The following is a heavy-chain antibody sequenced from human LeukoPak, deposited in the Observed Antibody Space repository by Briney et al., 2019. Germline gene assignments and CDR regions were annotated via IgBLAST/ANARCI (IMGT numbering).Heavy chain of an antibody. D-gene: IGHD2-15*01. V-gene: IGHV1-18*01. CDR1: GYTFNTYG. CDR3: VRAGAVVDNWFDP. Sequence: ASVKVSCKASGYTFNTYGITWVRQAPGQGLEWMGWISGYNGKTKYAQKLQDRVTMTTDTSTTTAHMELRSLRSDDTAVYYCVRAGAVVDNWFDPWGQGTLVTVSS. CDR2: ISGYNGKT. J-gene: IGHJ5*02.